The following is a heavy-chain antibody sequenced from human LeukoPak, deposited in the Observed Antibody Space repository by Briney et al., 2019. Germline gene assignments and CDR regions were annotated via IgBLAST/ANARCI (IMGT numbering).Heavy chain of an antibody. CDR1: GGTFSNYA. CDR2: ITPILGIA. V-gene: IGHV1-69*04. Sequence: SVKVSCKASGGTFSNYAINWVRQAPGQGLEWMGRITPILGIANYAQKFQGRVTITADKSTSTAYIELSSLRSEDTAVYYCARVPGYCSSTSCPEYYFDYWGQGTLVTVSS. CDR3: ARVPGYCSSTSCPEYYFDY. D-gene: IGHD2-2*01. J-gene: IGHJ4*02.